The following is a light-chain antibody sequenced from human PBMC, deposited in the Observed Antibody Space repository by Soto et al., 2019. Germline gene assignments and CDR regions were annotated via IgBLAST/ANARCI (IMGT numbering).Light chain of an antibody. J-gene: IGKJ1*01. CDR2: WAS. CDR3: QQYYRPWT. Sequence: DIVMTQSPDSLAVSLGERATINCKSSQRVLYSSNNKNYLAWYQQKPGQPPKLLIYWASTRESGVPDRFSGSGSGTDFTLTISSLQAEDVAVYYCQQYYRPWTFGQGTKVEI. V-gene: IGKV4-1*01. CDR1: QRVLYSSNNKNY.